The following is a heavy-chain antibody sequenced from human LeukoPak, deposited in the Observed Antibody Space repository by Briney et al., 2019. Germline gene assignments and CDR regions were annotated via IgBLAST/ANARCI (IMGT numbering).Heavy chain of an antibody. J-gene: IGHJ4*02. CDR3: ARDYRTDY. CDR2: ISSSGSTI. V-gene: IGHV3-48*03. CDR1: GFTFSSYE. D-gene: IGHD1-14*01. Sequence: GGSLRLSCAASGFTFSSYEMNWVRQAPGKGLEWLSYISSSGSTIFYADSVKGRFTISRDNAKNSLYLQLNSLRAEDTAVYYCARDYRTDYWGQGTLVTVSS.